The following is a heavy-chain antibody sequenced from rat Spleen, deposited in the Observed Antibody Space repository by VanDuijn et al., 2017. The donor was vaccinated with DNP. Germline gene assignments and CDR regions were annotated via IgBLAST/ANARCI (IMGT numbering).Heavy chain of an antibody. Sequence: EVQLVESGGGLVQPGRSLVVSCAASGCTFSICDMEWVRQDLTKGLEWVEYISYEGSSTYYRESVKGRFTISRDHAKSTLYLQMDSLRSEDTATYFCARHGRVTTVATYWYFDFWGPGTMVTVSS. CDR1: GCTFSICD. V-gene: IGHV5-7*01. CDR3: ARHGRVTTVATYWYFDF. J-gene: IGHJ1*01. D-gene: IGHD1-3*01. CDR2: ISYEGSST.